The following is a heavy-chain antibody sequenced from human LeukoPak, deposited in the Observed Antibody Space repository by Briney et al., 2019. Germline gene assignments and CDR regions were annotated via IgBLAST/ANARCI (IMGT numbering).Heavy chain of an antibody. CDR1: GGTFSSYA. V-gene: IGHV1-69*05. Sequence: ASVTVSCKASGGTFSSYAISWVRQAPGQGLEWMGGIIPIFGTANYAQKFQGRVTITTDESTSTAYMELSSPRSEDTAVYYCAGTEGTRRDGYTLDYWGQGTLVTVSS. CDR2: IIPIFGTA. CDR3: AGTEGTRRDGYTLDY. J-gene: IGHJ4*02. D-gene: IGHD5-24*01.